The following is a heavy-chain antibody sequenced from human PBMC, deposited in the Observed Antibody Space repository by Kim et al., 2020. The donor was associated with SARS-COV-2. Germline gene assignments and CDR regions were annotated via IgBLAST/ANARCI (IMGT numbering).Heavy chain of an antibody. CDR1: GGSFSGYY. D-gene: IGHD3-3*01. Sequence: SETLSLTCAVYGGSFSGYYWSWIRQPPGKGLEWIGEINHSVSTNYNPSLKSRVTISVDTSKNQFSLKLSSVTAADTAVYYCARGSRFTIFGVVISHSSNYYYYYGMDVWGQGTTVTVSS. V-gene: IGHV4-34*01. CDR2: INHSVST. CDR3: ARGSRFTIFGVVISHSSNYYYYYGMDV. J-gene: IGHJ6*02.